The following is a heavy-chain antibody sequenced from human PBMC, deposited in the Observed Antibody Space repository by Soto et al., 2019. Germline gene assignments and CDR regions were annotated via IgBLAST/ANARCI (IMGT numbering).Heavy chain of an antibody. CDR2: IYYSGST. Sequence: SETLSLTCTVSGGSISSGGYYWSWIRQHPGKGLEWIGYIYYSGSTYYNPSLKSRVTISVDTSKNQFSLKLSSVTAADTAVYYCARARLSMFYDSSYNWFDPWGQGTLVTAPQ. CDR1: GGSISSGGYY. J-gene: IGHJ5*02. CDR3: ARARLSMFYDSSYNWFDP. V-gene: IGHV4-31*03. D-gene: IGHD3-22*01.